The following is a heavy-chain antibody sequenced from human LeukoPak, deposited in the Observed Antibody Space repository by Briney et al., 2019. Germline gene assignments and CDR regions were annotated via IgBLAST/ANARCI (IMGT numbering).Heavy chain of an antibody. V-gene: IGHV1-18*01. CDR3: ARDWAYGDYVPWDY. CDR2: ISAYNGNT. D-gene: IGHD4-17*01. Sequence: GASVKVSCKASGYTFTSYGISWVRQAAGQGLEWIGWISAYNGNTNYAQKLQGRVTMTTDTSTSTAYMELRSLRSDDTAVYYCARDWAYGDYVPWDYWGQGTLVTVSS. CDR1: GYTFTSYG. J-gene: IGHJ4*02.